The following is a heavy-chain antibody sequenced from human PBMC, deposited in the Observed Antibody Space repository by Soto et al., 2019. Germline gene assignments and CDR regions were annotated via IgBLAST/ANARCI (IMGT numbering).Heavy chain of an antibody. J-gene: IGHJ6*01. CDR1: GYTFTSYA. CDR2: INAGNGNT. V-gene: IGHV1-3*01. D-gene: IGHD4-4*01. Sequence: ASVKVSCKASGYTFTSYAMHWVRQAPGQRLEWMGWINAGNGNTKYSQKFQGRVTITRDTSASTAYMELSSLRSEDTAVYYCAREIVRCRMTTDCIDGMDVWGQGTTVTVSS. CDR3: AREIVRCRMTTDCIDGMDV.